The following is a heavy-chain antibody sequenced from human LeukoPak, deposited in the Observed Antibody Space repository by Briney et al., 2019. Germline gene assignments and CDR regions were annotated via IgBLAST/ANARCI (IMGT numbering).Heavy chain of an antibody. CDR2: ISYDGSNK. V-gene: IGHV3-30*18. D-gene: IGHD3-10*01. CDR3: AKDLQNFYYYGSVDAFDI. Sequence: PGGSLRLSCAASGFTFSSYGMHWVRQAPGKGLEWVAVISYDGSNKYYADSVKGRFTIPRDNSKNTLYLQMNSLRAEDTAVYYCAKDLQNFYYYGSVDAFDIWGQGTMVTVSS. CDR1: GFTFSSYG. J-gene: IGHJ3*02.